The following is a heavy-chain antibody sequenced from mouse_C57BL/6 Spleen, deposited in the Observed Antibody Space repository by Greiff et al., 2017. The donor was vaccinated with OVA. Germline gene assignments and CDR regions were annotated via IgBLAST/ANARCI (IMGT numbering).Heavy chain of an antibody. D-gene: IGHD2-3*01. J-gene: IGHJ3*01. CDR3: ARGDGSSWFAY. V-gene: IGHV1-22*01. CDR1: GYTFTDYN. Sequence: EVQLQQSGPELVKPGASVKMSCKASGYTFTDYNMPWVKQSQGKSLEWIGYINPNNGGTSYNQKFKGKATLTVNKSSSTAYMELRSLTSEDSAVYYCARGDGSSWFAYWGQGTLVTVSA. CDR2: INPNNGGT.